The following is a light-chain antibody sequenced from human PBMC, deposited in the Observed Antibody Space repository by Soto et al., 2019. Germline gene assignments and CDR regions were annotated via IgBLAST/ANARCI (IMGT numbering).Light chain of an antibody. J-gene: IGKJ2*01. CDR1: QSVSGNQ. CDR2: AAS. CDR3: HQYGSLPHT. Sequence: EIVLTQSPGTLSLSPGERATLSCRASQSVSGNQLAWYQQKPGQGPRLLIYAASSRATDIPDRLSGSASGTDFTFIISRLEPEDFGMYYCHQYGSLPHTFGQGTKVESK. V-gene: IGKV3-20*01.